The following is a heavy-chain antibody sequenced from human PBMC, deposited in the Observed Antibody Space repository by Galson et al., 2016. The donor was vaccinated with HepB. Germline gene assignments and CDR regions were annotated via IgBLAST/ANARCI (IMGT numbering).Heavy chain of an antibody. V-gene: IGHV1-18*01. CDR1: GYTFTSSG. D-gene: IGHD4-17*01. J-gene: IGHJ4*02. CDR2: INVYNGHT. CDR3: AKDFAYAFDY. Sequence: VKVSCKASGYTFTSSGISWVRQAPGQGLEWMGWINVYNGHTNYAQRLQGRVTLTTDTSTSTAYMELRSLTSDDTAVYYCAKDFAYAFDYWGQGTLVTVSS.